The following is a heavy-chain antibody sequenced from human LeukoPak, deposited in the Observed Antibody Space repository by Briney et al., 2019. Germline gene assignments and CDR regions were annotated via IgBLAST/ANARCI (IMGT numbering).Heavy chain of an antibody. CDR1: GGSISSYY. CDR3: VGTPSIAATGTLWWFDP. D-gene: IGHD6-13*01. Sequence: SETLSLTCTVSGGSISSYYWSWIRQPPGKGVEWIGYIYYIGSTNYNPSLKSRVTISVDTSKNQFSLKLSSVTAADTAIYYCVGTPSIAATGTLWWFDPWGQGTPVTVSS. CDR2: IYYIGST. V-gene: IGHV4-59*01. J-gene: IGHJ5*02.